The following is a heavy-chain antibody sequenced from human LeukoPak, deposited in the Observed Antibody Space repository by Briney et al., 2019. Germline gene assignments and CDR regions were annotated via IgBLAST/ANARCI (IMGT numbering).Heavy chain of an antibody. J-gene: IGHJ4*02. D-gene: IGHD2-2*01. CDR3: ARDHCSSTSCHQGY. CDR2: INWNGGST. Sequence: GGSLRLSCAASGFTFDDYGMSWVRQAPGKGLEWVSGINWNGGSTGYADSVKGRFTISRDNAKNSLYLQMNSLRAEDTALYYCARDHCSSTSCHQGYWGQGTLVTVSP. V-gene: IGHV3-20*04. CDR1: GFTFDDYG.